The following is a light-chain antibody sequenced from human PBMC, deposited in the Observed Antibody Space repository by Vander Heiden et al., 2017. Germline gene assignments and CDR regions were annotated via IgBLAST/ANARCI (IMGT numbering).Light chain of an antibody. CDR1: QSLSSN. CDR3: QQYNNWLPWT. J-gene: IGKJ1*01. CDR2: GAS. V-gene: IGKV3-15*01. Sequence: ETVMTQSPATLSASPGARATLSCRASQSLSSNLAWYQQKPGQAPRLLIYGASTRATGIPARFSGNGSGTEFTLTISSLQSEDFAVYYCQQYNNWLPWTFGQGTKVEIK.